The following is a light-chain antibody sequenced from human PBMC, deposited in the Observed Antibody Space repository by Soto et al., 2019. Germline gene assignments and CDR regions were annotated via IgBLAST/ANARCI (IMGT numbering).Light chain of an antibody. V-gene: IGKV3-20*01. Sequence: ELMLPQSPGTLSLSPWESGTHSCSAIHSVSSSNLAWYQQKPGQAPRLLIYGASSRATGIPDRFSGSGSGTDFTLTISRLEPEDFAVYYCQQYGSSPLFTFGPGTKVDIK. CDR1: HSVSSSN. CDR2: GAS. J-gene: IGKJ3*01. CDR3: QQYGSSPLFT.